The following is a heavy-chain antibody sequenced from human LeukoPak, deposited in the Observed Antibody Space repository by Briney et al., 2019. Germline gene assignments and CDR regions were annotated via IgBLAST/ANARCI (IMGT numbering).Heavy chain of an antibody. CDR1: GGTFSSYA. CDR3: ARDLARGYSYGLHYMDV. D-gene: IGHD5-18*01. Sequence: SVKVSCKASGGTFSSYAISWVRQAPGQGLEWIGRIIPIFGTANYAQKFQGRVTITTDESTSTAYMELSSLRSEDTAVYYCARDLARGYSYGLHYMDVWGKGTTVTVSS. J-gene: IGHJ6*03. CDR2: IIPIFGTA. V-gene: IGHV1-69*05.